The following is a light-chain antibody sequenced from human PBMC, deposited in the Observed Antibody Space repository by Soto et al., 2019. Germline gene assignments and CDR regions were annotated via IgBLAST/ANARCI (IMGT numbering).Light chain of an antibody. CDR2: EAS. CDR1: QSVGSL. J-gene: IGKJ4*01. Sequence: DIQMTQSPSALSASVGDRVTITCRASQSVGSLLAWYHQKPGEAPKLLIYEASALHSGVPSRFSGSGSGTEFTLTISGLQPDDFGTYYCQQFSTVFLTFVGGTKVEIK. V-gene: IGKV1-5*03. CDR3: QQFSTVFLT.